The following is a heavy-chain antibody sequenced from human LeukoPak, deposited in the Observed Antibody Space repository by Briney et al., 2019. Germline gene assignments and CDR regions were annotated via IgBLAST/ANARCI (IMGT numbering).Heavy chain of an antibody. J-gene: IGHJ4*02. CDR3: AVNLYSSGWYSDY. V-gene: IGHV4-38-2*02. CDR2: IYHSESA. CDR1: GYSISSGYY. D-gene: IGHD6-19*01. Sequence: SESLSLTCTVSGYSISSGYYWGWIRQPPGKGLEWIGSIYHSESADYNPSLKSRVTISVDTTRNQFSLKLRSVTAADTAVYYCAVNLYSSGWYSDYWGQGTLVTVSS.